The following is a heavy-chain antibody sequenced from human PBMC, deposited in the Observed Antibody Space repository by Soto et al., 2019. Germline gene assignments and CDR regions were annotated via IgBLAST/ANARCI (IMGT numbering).Heavy chain of an antibody. CDR3: ASLPERPWALYGMDV. Sequence: QVQLVESGGGVVQPGRSLRLSCAASGFTFSSYAMHWVRQAPGKGLEWVAVISYDGSNKYYADSVKGRFTISRDNSKNTLYLQMNRLGAEETAVYYCASLPERPWALYGMDVWGQGTTVTVSS. J-gene: IGHJ6*02. D-gene: IGHD7-27*01. V-gene: IGHV3-30-3*01. CDR1: GFTFSSYA. CDR2: ISYDGSNK.